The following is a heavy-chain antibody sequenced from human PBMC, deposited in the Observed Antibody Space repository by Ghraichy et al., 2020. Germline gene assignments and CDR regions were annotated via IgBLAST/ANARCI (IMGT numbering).Heavy chain of an antibody. Sequence: SETLSLTCTVSGGSISSYYWSWIRQPPGKGLEWIGYIYYSGSTNYNPSLKSRVTISVDTSKNQFSLKLSSVTAADTAVYYCARVATVTTDLMFDWYFDLWGRGTLVTVSS. CDR1: GGSISSYY. CDR3: ARVATVTTDLMFDWYFDL. D-gene: IGHD4-17*01. J-gene: IGHJ2*01. CDR2: IYYSGST. V-gene: IGHV4-59*01.